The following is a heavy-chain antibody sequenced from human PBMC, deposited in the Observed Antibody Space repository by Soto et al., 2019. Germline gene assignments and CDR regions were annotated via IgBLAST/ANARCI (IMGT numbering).Heavy chain of an antibody. CDR3: ARGKRYFDY. CDR2: ISYSGST. V-gene: IGHV4-59*01. Sequence: WTWIRQTPGKGLEWIGYISYSGSTNYNPSVYSRVTISVDTSKNQFSLRVTPVTAADTAVYYCARGKRYFDYWGQGTLVTVSS. J-gene: IGHJ4*02.